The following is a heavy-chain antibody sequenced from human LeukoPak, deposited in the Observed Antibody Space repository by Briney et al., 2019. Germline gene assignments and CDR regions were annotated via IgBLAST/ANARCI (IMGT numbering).Heavy chain of an antibody. CDR2: ISSSSSYI. J-gene: IGHJ4*02. CDR3: ARDSTAMATFDY. Sequence: GALRLSCAASGFTFSSYSMNWVRQAPGKGLEWVSSISSSSSYIYYADSVKGRFTISRDNAKNSLYLQMNSLRAEDTAVYYCARDSTAMATFDYWGQGTLVTVSS. V-gene: IGHV3-21*01. D-gene: IGHD5-18*01. CDR1: GFTFSSYS.